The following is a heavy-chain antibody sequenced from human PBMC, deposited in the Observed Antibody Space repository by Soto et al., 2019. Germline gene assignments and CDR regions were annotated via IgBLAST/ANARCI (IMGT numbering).Heavy chain of an antibody. D-gene: IGHD2-21*01. Sequence: GGSLRLSCAASGFTFSNAWMSWVRQAPGKGLEWVGRIKSKTDGGTTDYAAPVKGRFTISRDDSKNTLYLQMNSLKTEDTAVYYCTTERHIVVVIDAFDIWGQGTMVTVSS. CDR2: IKSKTDGGTT. CDR1: GFTFSNAW. CDR3: TTERHIVVVIDAFDI. V-gene: IGHV3-15*01. J-gene: IGHJ3*02.